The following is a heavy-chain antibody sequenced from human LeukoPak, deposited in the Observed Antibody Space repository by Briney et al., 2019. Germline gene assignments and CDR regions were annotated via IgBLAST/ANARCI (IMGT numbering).Heavy chain of an antibody. D-gene: IGHD4-11*01. J-gene: IGHJ4*02. Sequence: AGGSLGLSCAASQFTFSHYGMHWVRQAPGKGLQWVAVIWNDGSDKYYSDSVKGRFTVSRDNSNNMVYLQMNSLRADDSGVYYCAKDAQRGFDYSNSLQYWGRGTLVTVSS. CDR2: IWNDGSDK. CDR1: QFTFSHYG. V-gene: IGHV3-33*06. CDR3: AKDAQRGFDYSNSLQY.